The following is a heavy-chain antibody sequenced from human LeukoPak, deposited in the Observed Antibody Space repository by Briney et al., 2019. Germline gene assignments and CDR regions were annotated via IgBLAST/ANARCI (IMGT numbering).Heavy chain of an antibody. J-gene: IGHJ4*02. CDR1: GFTFSNAW. CDR2: IKSKTDSGTT. D-gene: IGHD3-9*01. V-gene: IGHV3-15*01. Sequence: PGGSLRLSCAASGFTFSNAWMTWVRQAPGKGLEWDGHIKSKTDSGTTDYAAPVKGRFTISRDDSKNTLFLQMNSLKTEDTAVYYCTTVGDILTGWIDYWGQGTLVTVSS. CDR3: TTVGDILTGWIDY.